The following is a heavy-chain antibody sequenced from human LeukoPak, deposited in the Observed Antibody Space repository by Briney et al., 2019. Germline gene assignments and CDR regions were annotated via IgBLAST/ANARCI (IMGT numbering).Heavy chain of an antibody. CDR1: GFASSSYS. D-gene: IGHD3-3*01. Sequence: GGSLRLSCAASGFASSSYSMNWVRQAPGKGLEWVANIKQDASERYYADSVRGRFTISRDNARNYQYLQMNSLRVEDTAIYYCATDGGPFDHWGQGILVTVSS. CDR3: ATDGGPFDH. V-gene: IGHV3-7*01. CDR2: IKQDASER. J-gene: IGHJ4*02.